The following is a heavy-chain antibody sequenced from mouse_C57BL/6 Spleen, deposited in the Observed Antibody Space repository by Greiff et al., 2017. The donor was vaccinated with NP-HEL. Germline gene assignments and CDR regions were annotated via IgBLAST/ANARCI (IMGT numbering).Heavy chain of an antibody. CDR3: ARWDYFDY. Sequence: QVQLQQSGPELVKPGASVKISCKASGYAFSSSWMTWVKQRPGTGLEWIGRIYPGDGDTNYNGKFKGKATLTADKSSSTAYMQLSSLTSEDSAVYFCARWDYFDYWGQGTTLTVSS. V-gene: IGHV1-82*01. CDR1: GYAFSSSW. CDR2: IYPGDGDT. J-gene: IGHJ2*01.